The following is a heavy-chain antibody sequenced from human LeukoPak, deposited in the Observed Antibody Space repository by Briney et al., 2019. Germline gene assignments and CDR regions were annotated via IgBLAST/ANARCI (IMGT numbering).Heavy chain of an antibody. J-gene: IGHJ5*02. Sequence: GGSLRPSCAASGFTFSNYCMSWVRQAPGKGLEWVANIKQDGSEKYYVDSVKGRFTISRDNSKNTLYLQMNNLRVEDTAVYYCAGWYDSNGYAWGQGTLVTVSS. CDR2: IKQDGSEK. V-gene: IGHV3-7*03. CDR1: GFTFSNYC. CDR3: AGWYDSNGYA. D-gene: IGHD3-22*01.